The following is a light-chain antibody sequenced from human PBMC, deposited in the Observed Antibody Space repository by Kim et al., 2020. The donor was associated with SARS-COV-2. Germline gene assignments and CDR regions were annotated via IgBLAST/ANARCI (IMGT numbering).Light chain of an antibody. CDR2: DVS. J-gene: IGLJ3*02. Sequence: GQSITISCTGTSSDVGGYNCVSWYQQHPGKVPKLMIHDVSHRPSGISTRFSGSKSGNTATLTIFGLQAEDEADYYCSSYASSRTLVFGGGTKVTVL. CDR1: SSDVGGYNC. CDR3: SSYASSRTLV. V-gene: IGLV2-14*03.